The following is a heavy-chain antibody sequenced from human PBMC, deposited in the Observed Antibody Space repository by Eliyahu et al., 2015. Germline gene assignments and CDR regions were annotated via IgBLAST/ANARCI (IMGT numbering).Heavy chain of an antibody. D-gene: IGHD3-22*01. J-gene: IGHJ4*02. CDR1: GFPFISYG. V-gene: IGHV3-30*02. CDR2: IRYDGTEK. Sequence: QVQLVESGGAVVQPGGSLRLSCAASGFPFISYGMPWVRQAPGKGLEWVAFIRYDGTEKNYAGSVKGRFTISRDNSKNTLYLQMNSLRDEDTGVYYCSKASYDYDAMGHFGDSWGQGTLVTVSS. CDR3: SKASYDYDAMGHFGDS.